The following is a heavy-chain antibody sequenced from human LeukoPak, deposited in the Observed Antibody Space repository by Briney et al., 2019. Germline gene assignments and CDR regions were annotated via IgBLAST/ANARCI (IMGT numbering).Heavy chain of an antibody. CDR1: GGTFSSYA. D-gene: IGHD2-2*01. CDR3: ARGHIVVVPAATDYYYYYMDV. J-gene: IGHJ6*03. Sequence: SVKVSCKVSGGTFSSYAISWVRQAPGQGLEWMGGIIPIFGTANYAQKFQGRVTITTDESTSTAYMELSSLRSEDTAVYYCARGHIVVVPAATDYYYYYMDVWGKGTTVTVSS. V-gene: IGHV1-69*05. CDR2: IIPIFGTA.